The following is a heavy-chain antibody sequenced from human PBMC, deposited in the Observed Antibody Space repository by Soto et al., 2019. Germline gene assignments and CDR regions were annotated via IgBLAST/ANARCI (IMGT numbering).Heavy chain of an antibody. Sequence: QVQLVESGGGVVQPGRSLRLSCAASGFTFSSYGMHWVRQAPGKGLEWVAVISYDGSNKYYADSVKGRFTISRDNSKNTLYLQMNSLRAEDTAVYYCAKDTDYYYYGMDVW. CDR2: ISYDGSNK. J-gene: IGHJ6*01. V-gene: IGHV3-30*18. CDR3: AKDTDYYYYGMDV. CDR1: GFTFSSYG.